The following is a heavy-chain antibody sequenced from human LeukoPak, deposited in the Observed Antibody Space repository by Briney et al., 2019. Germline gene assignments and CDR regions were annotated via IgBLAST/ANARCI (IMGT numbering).Heavy chain of an antibody. CDR3: ARGPDYYDSNGYYYFDY. CDR2: IYSGGST. D-gene: IGHD3-22*01. Sequence: GGSLRLSCVASGFTVSSNYMSWVRQAPGNGLEWVSVIYSGGSTYYADSVKGRFTISRDNSKNTLYLQMNSLRAEDTAVYYCARGPDYYDSNGYYYFDYWGQGTLVTVSS. V-gene: IGHV3-66*01. J-gene: IGHJ4*02. CDR1: GFTVSSNY.